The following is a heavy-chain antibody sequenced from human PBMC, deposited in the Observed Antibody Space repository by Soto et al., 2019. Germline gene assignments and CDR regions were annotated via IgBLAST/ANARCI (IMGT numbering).Heavy chain of an antibody. CDR3: ARDRSPRDYENWFDP. Sequence: ASVKVSCKASGATLNTFINYGITWVRQAPGQGLEWMGGIIPVFGTANYAQKFQGRVTISADESTRTAYMELSSLRSEDTAVYYCARDRSPRDYENWFDPWGQGTLVTVSS. J-gene: IGHJ5*02. CDR1: GATLNTFINYG. V-gene: IGHV1-69*13. CDR2: IIPVFGTA. D-gene: IGHD4-17*01.